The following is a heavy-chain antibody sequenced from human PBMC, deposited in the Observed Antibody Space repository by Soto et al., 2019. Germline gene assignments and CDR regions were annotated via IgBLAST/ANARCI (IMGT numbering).Heavy chain of an antibody. V-gene: IGHV4-39*01. CDR2: IYYSGST. J-gene: IGHJ5*02. CDR1: GGSISSSSYY. Sequence: SETLSLTCTVSGGSISSSSYYWGWIRQPPGKGLEWIGSIYYSGSTYYNPSLKSRVTISVDTSKNQFSLKLSSVTAADTAVYYCARHIAIFGVVIPLNWFDPWGQVTLVTVSS. D-gene: IGHD3-3*01. CDR3: ARHIAIFGVVIPLNWFDP.